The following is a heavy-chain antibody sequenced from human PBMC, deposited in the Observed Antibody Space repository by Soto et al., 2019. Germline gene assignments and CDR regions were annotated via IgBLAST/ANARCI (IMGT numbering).Heavy chain of an antibody. Sequence: WSVAGGYIIDLYGRRIRQHPRKGREWIGYIYYSGSTNYNPSLKSRVTISVDTSKNQFSLKLSSVTAADTAVYYCARLKYCSGGSCYPIFDYWGQGTLVTVSS. CDR2: IYYSGST. V-gene: IGHV4-59*08. CDR1: GGYIIDLY. J-gene: IGHJ4*02. CDR3: ARLKYCSGGSCYPIFDY. D-gene: IGHD2-15*01.